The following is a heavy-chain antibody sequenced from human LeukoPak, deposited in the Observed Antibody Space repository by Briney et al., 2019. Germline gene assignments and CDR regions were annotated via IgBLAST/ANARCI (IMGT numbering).Heavy chain of an antibody. CDR2: ISYDGSNK. CDR3: ARSYVRGWYAVGGIDY. CDR1: GFTFSSYA. J-gene: IGHJ4*02. Sequence: GRSLRLSSAASGFTFSSYAMHWVRQAPGKGLEWVAVISYDGSNKYYADSVKGRFTISRVNSKNTLYQQMNSLRAEDTAVYYCARSYVRGWYAVGGIDYWGQGTLVTVSS. V-gene: IGHV3-30-3*01. D-gene: IGHD6-19*01.